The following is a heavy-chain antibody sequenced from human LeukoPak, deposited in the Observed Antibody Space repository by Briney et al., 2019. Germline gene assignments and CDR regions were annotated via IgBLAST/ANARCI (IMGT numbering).Heavy chain of an antibody. D-gene: IGHD6-19*01. CDR1: GGSISSSNW. CDR2: IYHSGST. J-gene: IGHJ6*02. V-gene: IGHV4-4*02. CDR3: ARRDSSGWAYYYYGMDV. Sequence: SGTLSLTCAVSGGSISSSNWWSWVRQPPGKGLEWIGEIYHSGSTNYNPSLKSRVTISVDKSKNQFSLKLSSVTAADTAVYYCARRDSSGWAYYYYGMDVWGQGTTVTVSS.